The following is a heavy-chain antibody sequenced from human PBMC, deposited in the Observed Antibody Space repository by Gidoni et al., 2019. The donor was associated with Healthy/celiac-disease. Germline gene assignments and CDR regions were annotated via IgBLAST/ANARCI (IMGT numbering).Heavy chain of an antibody. D-gene: IGHD1-26*01. Sequence: QVQLVESGGGVVQPGRSLRLACAGSGFTFRSYGMHWVRQAPGKGLEWVAVISYDGSKKYYANSVKGRFTISRDNSKNTLYLQMNRLRAEDTAMYYCAKDEGGEWEPYYFDSWGQGTLVTVSS. CDR3: AKDEGGEWEPYYFDS. J-gene: IGHJ4*02. CDR2: ISYDGSKK. CDR1: GFTFRSYG. V-gene: IGHV3-30*18.